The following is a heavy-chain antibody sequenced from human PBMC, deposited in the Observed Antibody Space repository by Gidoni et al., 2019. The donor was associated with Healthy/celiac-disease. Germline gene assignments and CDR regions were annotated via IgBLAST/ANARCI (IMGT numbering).Heavy chain of an antibody. Sequence: QVQLVESGGGVVQPGRSLRLSCAASGFTFSSYAMHWVRQAPGKGLEWVAVISYDGSNKYYADSVKGRFTISRDNSKNTLYLQMNSLRAEDTAVYDCASSALQWLARAPFDYWGQGTLVTVSS. D-gene: IGHD6-19*01. CDR1: GFTFSSYA. CDR3: ASSALQWLARAPFDY. J-gene: IGHJ4*02. CDR2: ISYDGSNK. V-gene: IGHV3-30-3*01.